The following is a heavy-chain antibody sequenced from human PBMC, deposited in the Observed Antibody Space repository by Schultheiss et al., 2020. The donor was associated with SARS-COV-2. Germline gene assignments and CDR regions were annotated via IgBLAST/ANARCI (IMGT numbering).Heavy chain of an antibody. Sequence: SETLSLTCAVYGGSFSGYYWSWIRQPPGKELEWIGEINHSGSTNYNPSLKSRVTIFVDTSKNQFSLKLTSVTAADTAVYYCARKRVGATPIDYWGQGTLVTVSS. J-gene: IGHJ4*02. CDR1: GGSFSGYY. D-gene: IGHD1-26*01. CDR3: ARKRVGATPIDY. V-gene: IGHV4-34*01. CDR2: INHSGST.